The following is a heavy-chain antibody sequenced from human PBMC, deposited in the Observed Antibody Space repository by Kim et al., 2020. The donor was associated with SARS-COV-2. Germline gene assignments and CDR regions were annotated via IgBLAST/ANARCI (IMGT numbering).Heavy chain of an antibody. D-gene: IGHD1-26*01. CDR1: GFTFSSYG. J-gene: IGHJ4*02. CDR3: ARGEGATFGNPTHFDY. V-gene: IGHV3-33*01. Sequence: GGSLRLSCAASGFTFSSYGMHWVRQAPGKGLEWVAVIWNDGSNKYYADSVKGRFTISRENSKNTLYLQMNSLRAEDTAVYYCARGEGATFGNPTHFDYWGQGTLVTVSS. CDR2: IWNDGSNK.